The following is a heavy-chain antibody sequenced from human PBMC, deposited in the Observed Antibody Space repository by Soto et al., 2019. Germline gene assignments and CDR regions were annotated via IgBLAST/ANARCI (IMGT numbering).Heavy chain of an antibody. CDR1: GYTFTGYY. CDR2: INPNSGGT. J-gene: IGHJ5*02. D-gene: IGHD6-19*01. CDR3: ARGSTRQQWLLGDP. Sequence: QVQLVQSGAEVKKPGASMNVSCRTSGYTFTGYYIHWVRQAPGQGLEWMGWINPNSGGTNYAQKFQGRVTMTRDTSINTAYMDLSRLKSDDTVVYYCARGSTRQQWLLGDPWGPGTLVTVSS. V-gene: IGHV1-2*02.